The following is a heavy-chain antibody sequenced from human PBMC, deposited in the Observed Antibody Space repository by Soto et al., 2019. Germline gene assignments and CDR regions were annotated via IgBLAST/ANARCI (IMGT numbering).Heavy chain of an antibody. Sequence: ASVQVSCKASGYTFTGYYMHWVRQAPGQGLEWMGWINPNSGGTNYAQKFQGRVTMTRATTISTAYMEPSRLRSDDTAVYYCARNDDFWNGELYYYGMDVWGQGTTVTVSS. D-gene: IGHD3-3*01. CDR2: INPNSGGT. CDR3: ARNDDFWNGELYYYGMDV. J-gene: IGHJ6*02. CDR1: GYTFTGYY. V-gene: IGHV1-2*02.